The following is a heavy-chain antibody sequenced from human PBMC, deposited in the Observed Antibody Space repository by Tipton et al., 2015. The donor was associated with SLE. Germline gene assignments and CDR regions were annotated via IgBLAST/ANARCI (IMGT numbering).Heavy chain of an antibody. J-gene: IGHJ4*02. CDR1: GYTFTSYD. D-gene: IGHD1-7*01. CDR2: MNPKSGNT. V-gene: IGHV1-8*01. CDR3: ASGLGAGTNPLTYVDY. Sequence: QSGPEVKKPGASVKVSCKASGYTFTSYDINWVRQATGQGLEWMGWMNPKSGNTGYAQKFQGRVTMTRNTSVSTAYMELSSLRSEDTAVYYWASGLGAGTNPLTYVDYWFQGTLVTVSS.